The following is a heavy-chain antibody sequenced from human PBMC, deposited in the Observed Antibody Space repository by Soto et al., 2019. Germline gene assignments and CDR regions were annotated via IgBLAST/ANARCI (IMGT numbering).Heavy chain of an antibody. CDR3: ARXYHPRSYSVYYYYGMDV. J-gene: IGHJ6*02. V-gene: IGHV1-18*01. D-gene: IGHD1-26*01. Sequence: GASVKVSCKASGYTFTSYGISWVRQAPGQGLEWMGWISAYNGNTNYAQKLQGRVTMTTDTSTSTAYMELRSLRSDDTAVYYCARXYHPRSYSVYYYYGMDVWGRGTTVTVSS. CDR1: GYTFTSYG. CDR2: ISAYNGNT.